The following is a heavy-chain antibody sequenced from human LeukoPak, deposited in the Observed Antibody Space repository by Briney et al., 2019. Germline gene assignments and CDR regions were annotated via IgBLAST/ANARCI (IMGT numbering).Heavy chain of an antibody. J-gene: IGHJ4*02. V-gene: IGHV5-51*01. D-gene: IGHD5/OR15-5a*01. Sequence: GESLKISCKGSGYSFTSYWIGWVRQRPGKGLEWMGIIYPGDSDTRYSPSFQGQVTISADKSISTAYLQWSSLKASDTAMYYCARHSETLVSTLDYWGQGTLVTVSS. CDR2: IYPGDSDT. CDR1: GYSFTSYW. CDR3: ARHSETLVSTLDY.